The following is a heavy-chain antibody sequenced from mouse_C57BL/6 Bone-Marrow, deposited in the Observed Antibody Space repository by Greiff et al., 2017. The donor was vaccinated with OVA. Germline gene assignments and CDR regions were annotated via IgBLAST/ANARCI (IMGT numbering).Heavy chain of an antibody. D-gene: IGHD2-2*01. CDR2: INPNNGGT. CDR1: GYTFTDYN. V-gene: IGHV1-18*01. J-gene: IGHJ1*03. CDR3: ARGIYYGSLYWYFDV. Sequence: EVQLQESGPELVKPGASVKIPCKASGYTFTDYNMDWVKQSHGKSLEWIGDINPNNGGTIYNQKFKGQATLTVDKSSSTAYMELRSLTSEDTAVYYCARGIYYGSLYWYFDVWGTGTTVTVSS.